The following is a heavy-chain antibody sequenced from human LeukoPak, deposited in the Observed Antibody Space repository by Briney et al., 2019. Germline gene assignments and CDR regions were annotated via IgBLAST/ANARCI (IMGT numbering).Heavy chain of an antibody. CDR3: ANSRTYGLDY. V-gene: IGHV3-30-3*01. D-gene: IGHD1-26*01. CDR2: ISYDGSNK. J-gene: IGHJ4*02. Sequence: GGSLRLSCAASGFTFSSYAMHWFRQAPGKGLEWVAVISYDGSNKYYADSVKGRFTISRDNSKNSLYLQMSSLRAEDTAVYYCANSRTYGLDYWGQGTLVTVSS. CDR1: GFTFSSYA.